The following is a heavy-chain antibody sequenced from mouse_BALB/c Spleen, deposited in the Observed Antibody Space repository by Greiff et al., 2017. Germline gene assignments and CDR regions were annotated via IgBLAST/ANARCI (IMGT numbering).Heavy chain of an antibody. CDR1: GFTFSSYA. CDR3: ARALTGKGYAMDY. CDR2: ISSGGSYT. J-gene: IGHJ4*01. V-gene: IGHV5-9-4*01. Sequence: EVNVVESGGGLVKPGGSLKLSCAASGFTFSSYAMSWVRQSPEKRLEWVAEISSGGSYTYYPDTVTGRFTISRDNAKNTLYLEMSSLRSEDTAMYYCARALTGKGYAMDYWGQGTSVTVSS. D-gene: IGHD4-1*01.